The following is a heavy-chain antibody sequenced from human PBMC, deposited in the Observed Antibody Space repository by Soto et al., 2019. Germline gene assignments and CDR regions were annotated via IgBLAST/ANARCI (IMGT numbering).Heavy chain of an antibody. V-gene: IGHV1-2*04. CDR3: ARGTSIAARREYYFDY. CDR2: INPNSGGT. J-gene: IGHJ4*02. CDR1: GYTFTGYY. Sequence: ASVKVSCKASGYTFTGYYMHWVRQAPGQGLEWMGWINPNSGGTNYAQKFQGWVTMTRDTSISTAYMELSRLRSDDTAVYYCARGTSIAARREYYFDYWGQGTLVTVSS. D-gene: IGHD6-6*01.